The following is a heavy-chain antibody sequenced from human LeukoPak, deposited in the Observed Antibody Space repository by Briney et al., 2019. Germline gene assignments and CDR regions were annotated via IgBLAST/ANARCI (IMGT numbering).Heavy chain of an antibody. CDR1: GYTITGYY. J-gene: IGHJ4*02. D-gene: IGHD1-1*01. V-gene: IGHV1-2*02. CDR3: ARDRHWNQGNFDY. CDR2: INPNSGDT. Sequence: ASVKVSCKASGYTITGYYIHWVRQAPGQGLEWMGLINPNSGDTNYAQKFQGRVTMTRDTSINTAFMELSRLRSDDTAVYYCARDRHWNQGNFDYWGQGTLVTVSS.